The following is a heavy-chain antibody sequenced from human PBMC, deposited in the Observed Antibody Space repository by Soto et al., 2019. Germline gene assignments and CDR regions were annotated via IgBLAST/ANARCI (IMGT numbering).Heavy chain of an antibody. Sequence: SETLSLTCSVSGGSINNYYWSWIRQPPGKGLEFIGYIYYAGTTTYNPSLKSRVTISVDMSKNQFSLKLNSVTAADTAVYYCARWLGYGPHFDYWGQGTLVTVSS. D-gene: IGHD5-12*01. J-gene: IGHJ4*02. CDR1: GGSINNYY. CDR3: ARWLGYGPHFDY. V-gene: IGHV4-59*12. CDR2: IYYAGTT.